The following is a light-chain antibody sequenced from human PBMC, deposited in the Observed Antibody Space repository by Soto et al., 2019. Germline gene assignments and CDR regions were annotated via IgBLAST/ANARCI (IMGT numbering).Light chain of an antibody. J-gene: IGKJ1*01. CDR1: QSVSNN. Sequence: EIVLTHSPVTLAVSPCERATLSCRASQSVSNNLAWYQQKPGQAPRLLIHGASTRATGIPARFSGSGSGTEFTLTISSLQSEDFAIYYCQRQSNWPRTFGQGTKVDIK. CDR3: QRQSNWPRT. CDR2: GAS. V-gene: IGKV3-15*01.